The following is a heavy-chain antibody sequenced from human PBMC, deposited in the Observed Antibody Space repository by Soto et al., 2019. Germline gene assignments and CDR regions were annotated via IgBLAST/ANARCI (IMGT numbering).Heavy chain of an antibody. CDR3: ARPGSGCDVLTGQYFYYFHAVDV. CDR1: GFLFNTYA. Sequence: QVQLVDSGGGVVQPGRSLRLSCAASGFLFNTYAMHWVRQAPGKGLEWVAVISYDARNTYYADSVKGRFNISRDNSKNTLYLQMNSLRAEDTAVYYCARPGSGCDVLTGQYFYYFHAVDVWGQGTTVTVSS. V-gene: IGHV3-30*04. J-gene: IGHJ6*02. D-gene: IGHD3-9*01. CDR2: ISYDARNT.